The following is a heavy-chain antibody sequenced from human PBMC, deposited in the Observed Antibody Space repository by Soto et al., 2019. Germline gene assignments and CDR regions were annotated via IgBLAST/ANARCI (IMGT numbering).Heavy chain of an antibody. CDR2: LKTETDGGTI. Sequence: GGSLRLSCAVSGFTFNSAWMSWVRQAPGKGLEWVGRLKTETDGGTIDYAAPVKGRFIISKDDSRNTLYLQMNSLKTEDTAVYYCTTDRKVVVAAALIDYWGQGTLVTVSS. D-gene: IGHD2-15*01. J-gene: IGHJ4*02. CDR1: GFTFNSAW. V-gene: IGHV3-15*01. CDR3: TTDRKVVVAAALIDY.